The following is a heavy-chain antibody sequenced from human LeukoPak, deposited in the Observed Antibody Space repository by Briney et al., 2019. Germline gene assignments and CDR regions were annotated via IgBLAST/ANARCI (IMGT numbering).Heavy chain of an antibody. J-gene: IGHJ4*02. CDR2: ISETGNTM. D-gene: IGHD5-24*01. CDR1: GFTFSNYE. CDR3: ARGGDGYTLRY. V-gene: IGHV3-64*02. Sequence: QPGGSLRLSCATSGFTFSNYEMNWVRQAPGKGLEWVSYISETGNTMQYADSVKGRFTISRDNSKNTLYLQMGSLRTEDMAVYYCARGGDGYTLRYWGQGALVTVSS.